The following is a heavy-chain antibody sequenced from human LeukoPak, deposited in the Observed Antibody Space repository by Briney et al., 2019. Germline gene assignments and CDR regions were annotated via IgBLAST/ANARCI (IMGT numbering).Heavy chain of an antibody. J-gene: IGHJ3*02. CDR2: LYSSGTT. D-gene: IGHD3-10*01. CDR1: GYSVSIKY. V-gene: IGHV3-53*01. CDR3: ARGGFGPSDALDI. Sequence: PGGSLRLSCAASGYSVSIKYMNWVRQAPGKGLEWVSILYSSGTTYYANSVKGRFTISRDSSENKLFLQMNSLRAEDTAVYYCARGGFGPSDALDIWGQGTMVTVSS.